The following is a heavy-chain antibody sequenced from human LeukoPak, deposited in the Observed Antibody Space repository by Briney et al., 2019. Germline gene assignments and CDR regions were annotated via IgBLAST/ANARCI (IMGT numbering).Heavy chain of an antibody. CDR3: ARVGATPGPLDY. CDR1: GGSISSSSYY. J-gene: IGHJ4*02. D-gene: IGHD1-26*01. V-gene: IGHV4-39*07. Sequence: SETLSLTCTISGGSISSSSYYWGWIRQPPGKGLEWIGSIYYSGSTYYNPSLKSRVTISVDTSKNQFSLKLSSVTAADTAVYYCARVGATPGPLDYWGQGTLVTVSS. CDR2: IYYSGST.